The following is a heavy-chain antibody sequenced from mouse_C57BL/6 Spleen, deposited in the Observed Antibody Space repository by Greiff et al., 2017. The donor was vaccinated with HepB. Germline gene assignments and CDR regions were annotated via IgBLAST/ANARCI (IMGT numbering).Heavy chain of an antibody. J-gene: IGHJ4*01. D-gene: IGHD1-1*01. CDR3: TYYGSSHYYAMDY. CDR1: GFNIKDYY. CDR2: IDPEDGDT. V-gene: IGHV14-1*01. Sequence: EVQLQQSGAELVRPGASVKLSCTASGFNIKDYYMHWVKQRPEQGLEWIGRIDPEDGDTEYAPKFQGKATMTADTSSNTAYLQLSSLTSEVTAVYYCTYYGSSHYYAMDYWGQGTSVTVSS.